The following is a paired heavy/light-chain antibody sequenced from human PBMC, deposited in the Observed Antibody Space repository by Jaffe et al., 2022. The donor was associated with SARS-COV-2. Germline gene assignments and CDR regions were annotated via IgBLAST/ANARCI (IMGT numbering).Heavy chain of an antibody. CDR2: ISGSGGST. D-gene: IGHD3-3*01. V-gene: IGHV3-23*01. CDR3: AGSTYYDFWSGLWGPYYYYYYGMDV. J-gene: IGHJ6*02. CDR1: GFTFSSYA. Sequence: EVQLLESGGGLVQPGGSLRLSCAASGFTFSSYAMSWVRQAPGKGLEWVSAISGSGGSTYYADSVKGRFTISRDNSKNTLYLQMNSLRAEDTAVYYCAGSTYYDFWSGLWGPYYYYYYGMDVWGQGTTVTVSS.
Light chain of an antibody. CDR2: LGS. Sequence: DIVMTQSPLSLPVTPGEPASISCRSSQSLLHSNGYNYLDWYLQKPGQSPQLLIYLGSNRASGVPDRFSGSGSGTDFTLKISRVEAEDVGVYYCMQALQTPFFGPGTKVDIK. CDR1: QSLLHSNGYNY. CDR3: MQALQTPF. V-gene: IGKV2-28*01. J-gene: IGKJ3*01.